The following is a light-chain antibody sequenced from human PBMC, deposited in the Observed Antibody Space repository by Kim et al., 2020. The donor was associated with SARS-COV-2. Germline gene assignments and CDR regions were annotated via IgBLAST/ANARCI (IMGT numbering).Light chain of an antibody. CDR1: QSVSSNY. CDR2: GAS. J-gene: IGKJ3*01. CDR3: QQYGSSPFT. Sequence: SPGERATLSCRASQSVSSNYLAWYQQKPGQAPSLLIYGASSRDTGIPDRFSGSGSGTDFTLTISRLEPEDFAVYYCQQYGSSPFTFGPGTKVDIK. V-gene: IGKV3-20*01.